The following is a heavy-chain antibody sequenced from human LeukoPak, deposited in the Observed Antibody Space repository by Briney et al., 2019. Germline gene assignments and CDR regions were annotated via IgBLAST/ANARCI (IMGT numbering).Heavy chain of an antibody. J-gene: IGHJ3*02. CDR3: ARSSAYYNEADI. CDR1: GYSFTSYY. CDR2: INPSGGST. V-gene: IGHV1-46*01. D-gene: IGHD1-26*01. Sequence: GASVKVSCKTSGYSFTSYYIHWVRQAPGQGLEWMGIINPSGGSTTYAQKCQGRLTKASDTSTSTVYMELSSLRSEDTAMYYCARSSAYYNEADIWGQGTMVTVSS.